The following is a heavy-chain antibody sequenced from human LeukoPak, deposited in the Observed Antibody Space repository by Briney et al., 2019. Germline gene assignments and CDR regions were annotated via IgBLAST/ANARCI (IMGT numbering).Heavy chain of an antibody. CDR2: IEDDGNKK. CDR1: GFTLSNFW. V-gene: IGHV3-7*01. D-gene: IGHD6-13*01. CDR3: ARGRGIAL. Sequence: GESLRLSCATSGFTLSNFWMNWVRQAPGKGLEWVANIEDDGNKKNYVDSVKGRFTISRDNVKNSIYLQMNSLRADDTAVYYCARGRGIALWGQGTLVAVSS. J-gene: IGHJ4*02.